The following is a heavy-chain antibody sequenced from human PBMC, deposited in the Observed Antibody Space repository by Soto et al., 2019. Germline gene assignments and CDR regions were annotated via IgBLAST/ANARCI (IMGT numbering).Heavy chain of an antibody. V-gene: IGHV5-10-1*01. D-gene: IGHD2-15*01. CDR2: IDPSDSYT. J-gene: IGHJ4*02. Sequence: PGESLKISCKGSGHSFTSYWISWVRQMPGKGLEWMGRIDPSDSYTNYSPSFQGHVTISADKSISTAYLQWSSLQTSDSAIYYCARHGGGFDYWGQGTLVTVSS. CDR3: ARHGGGFDY. CDR1: GHSFTSYW.